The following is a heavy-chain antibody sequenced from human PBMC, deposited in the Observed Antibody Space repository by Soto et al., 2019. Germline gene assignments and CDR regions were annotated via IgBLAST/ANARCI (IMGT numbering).Heavy chain of an antibody. CDR1: GDTFTRHW. Sequence: GESLKTSCQGSGDTFTRHWIAWVRQMPGKGLELMGLIYPADSDTRYSPSFEGQVTISVDKSISTAYLQWSSLKASDTAMYYCVRPQAKELGTIRGAFDIWGQGTKVTVSS. CDR2: IYPADSDT. V-gene: IGHV5-51*01. CDR3: VRPQAKELGTIRGAFDI. J-gene: IGHJ3*02. D-gene: IGHD3-10*01.